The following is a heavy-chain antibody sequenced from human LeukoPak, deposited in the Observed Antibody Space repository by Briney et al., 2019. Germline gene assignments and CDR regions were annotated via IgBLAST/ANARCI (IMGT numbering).Heavy chain of an antibody. CDR2: ISYDGSNK. CDR1: GFTFSSYA. V-gene: IGHV3-30*04. J-gene: IGHJ4*02. D-gene: IGHD3-10*01. CDR3: ARDYGSGSYYTQN. Sequence: GRSLRLSCAASGFTFSSYAMHWVRQAPGKGLEWVAVISYDGSNKYYADSVKGRFTTSRDNSKNTLYLQMNSLRAEDTAVYYCARDYGSGSYYTQNWGQGTLVTVSS.